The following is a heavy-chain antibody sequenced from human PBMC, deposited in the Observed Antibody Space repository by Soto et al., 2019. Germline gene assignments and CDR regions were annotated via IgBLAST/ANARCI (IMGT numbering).Heavy chain of an antibody. D-gene: IGHD1-26*01. CDR1: GFAFSTYG. CDR3: ARKNPGREWELPDD. CDR2: TTSDGARI. V-gene: IGHV3-30*03. J-gene: IGHJ4*02. Sequence: QVQLVESGGGVVQPGRSLRLSCAASGFAFSTYGMHWVRQAPGKGLEWVAVTTSDGARINYADSVKGRFTISRDNSRTTLYLQRNSLRIDNTAVYYSARKNPGREWELPDDWGQGTLVTVSS.